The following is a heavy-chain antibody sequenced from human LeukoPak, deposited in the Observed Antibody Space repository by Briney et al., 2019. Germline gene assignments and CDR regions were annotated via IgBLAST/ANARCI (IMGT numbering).Heavy chain of an antibody. CDR3: ARHLAPYRPFHD. J-gene: IGHJ4*02. CDR1: GASISTYY. CDR2: MYTSVTT. Sequence: PSETLSLTCTVSGASISTYYWTWVRQPPGKGLEWIGPMYTSVTTKYNPSLKSRGTISVDTSKNRSSLNLISVTAADTAVYYCARHLAPYRPFHDWGQGSLVTVSS. V-gene: IGHV4-4*09. D-gene: IGHD1-14*01.